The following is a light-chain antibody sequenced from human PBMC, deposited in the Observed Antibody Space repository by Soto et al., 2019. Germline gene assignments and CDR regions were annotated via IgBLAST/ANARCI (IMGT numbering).Light chain of an antibody. Sequence: DIQMTQSPSSVPASVGDRVTITCRASQGISSWLAWYQQKPGKAPKVLIYDATSLQSGVPSRFSGSGSETDFTLTISSLQPEDFATYFCQQTYTFPRTFGQGTKVDIK. J-gene: IGKJ1*01. CDR3: QQTYTFPRT. CDR1: QGISSW. CDR2: DAT. V-gene: IGKV1-12*01.